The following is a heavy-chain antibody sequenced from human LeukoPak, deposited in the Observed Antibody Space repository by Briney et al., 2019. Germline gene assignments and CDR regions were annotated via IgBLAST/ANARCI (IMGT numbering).Heavy chain of an antibody. V-gene: IGHV4-4*02. CDR2: IYHSGST. CDR1: GGSISSSNW. CDR3: ARVPWDIVVVPAASRPTYYYYGMDV. J-gene: IGHJ6*04. D-gene: IGHD2-2*01. Sequence: SETLSLTCAVSGGSISSSNWWSWVRQPPGKGLEWIGEIYHSGSTNYNPSLKSRVTISVDKSKNQSSLKLSSVIAADTAVYYCARVPWDIVVVPAASRPTYYYYGMDVWGKGTTVTVSS.